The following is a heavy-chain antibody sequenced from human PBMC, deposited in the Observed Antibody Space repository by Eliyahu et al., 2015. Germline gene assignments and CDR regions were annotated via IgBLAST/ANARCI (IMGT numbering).Heavy chain of an antibody. CDR2: ISSSSSYI. Sequence: EVQLVESGGGLVKPGESLRLSXAAXGFXLXXYSMNWVRQAPGKGLEWVSSISSSSSYIYYGDSVKGRFTISRDNARNSLYLQMNSLRAEDTAVYYCARVVRGDGSRPPTSDYWGQGTLVIVSS. CDR1: GFXLXXYS. V-gene: IGHV3-21*02. J-gene: IGHJ4*02. CDR3: ARVVRGDGSRPPTSDY. D-gene: IGHD5-24*01.